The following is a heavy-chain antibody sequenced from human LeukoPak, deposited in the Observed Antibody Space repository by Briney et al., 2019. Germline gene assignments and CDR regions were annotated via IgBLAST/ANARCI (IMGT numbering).Heavy chain of an antibody. J-gene: IGHJ6*02. D-gene: IGHD6-6*01. Sequence: SQTLSLTCTVSGGSISSGSYYWSWIRQPAGKGLEWIGRIYTSGSTNYNPSLKSRVTISVDTSKNQFSLKLSSVTAADTAVYYCARGWIAARSDYYYGMDVWGQGTTVTVSS. CDR2: IYTSGST. CDR3: ARGWIAARSDYYYGMDV. V-gene: IGHV4-61*02. CDR1: GGSISSGSYY.